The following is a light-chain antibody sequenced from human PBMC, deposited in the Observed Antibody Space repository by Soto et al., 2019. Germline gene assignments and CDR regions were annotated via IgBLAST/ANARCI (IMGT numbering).Light chain of an antibody. CDR1: QSVSRS. V-gene: IGKV3-15*01. CDR3: LQYNNWWT. Sequence: DIVMTQSPATLSVSPGERATLSCRASQSVSRSLAWYQQKPGRSPRLLIYGASTRAIGIPARFSGSGSGTEFTLTISSLQSEDFAVYYCLQYNNWWTFGQGTKVDNK. J-gene: IGKJ1*01. CDR2: GAS.